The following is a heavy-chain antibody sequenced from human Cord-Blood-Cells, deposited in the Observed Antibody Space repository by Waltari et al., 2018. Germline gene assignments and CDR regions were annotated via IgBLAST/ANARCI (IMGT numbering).Heavy chain of an antibody. Sequence: EVQLVQSGAEVKKPGATVKISCKVSGYTFTDYYMHWVQQAPGKGLEWMGLVDPEDGETIYAEKFLGRVTITADTSTDTAYMELSSLRSEDTAVYYCATDLRDYVWGSYRYAFDIWGQGTMVTVSS. CDR1: GYTFTDYY. V-gene: IGHV1-69-2*01. D-gene: IGHD3-16*02. CDR3: ATDLRDYVWGSYRYAFDI. CDR2: VDPEDGET. J-gene: IGHJ3*02.